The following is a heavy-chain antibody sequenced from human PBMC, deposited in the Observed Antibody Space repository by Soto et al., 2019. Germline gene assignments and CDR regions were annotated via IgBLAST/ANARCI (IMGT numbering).Heavy chain of an antibody. V-gene: IGHV4-31*03. CDR2: IYYSGST. Sequence: PSETLSLTCTVSGGSISSGGYYWSWIRQHPGKGLEWIGYIYYSGSTYYNPSLRSRVTISVDTSKNQFSLKLSSVNAADTAVYYCARASQTGWFDPWGQGTLVTVSS. D-gene: IGHD2-2*01. CDR1: GGSISSGGYY. J-gene: IGHJ5*02. CDR3: ARASQTGWFDP.